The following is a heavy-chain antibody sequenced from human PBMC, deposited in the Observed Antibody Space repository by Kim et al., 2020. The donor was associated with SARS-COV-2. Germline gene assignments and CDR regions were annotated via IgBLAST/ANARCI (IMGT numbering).Heavy chain of an antibody. V-gene: IGHV3-23*01. D-gene: IGHD3-16*01. J-gene: IGHJ4*02. CDR1: GFTFTTFP. CDR3: AKPRAYPSDPEY. Sequence: GGSLRLSCTASGFTFTTFPLTWVRQTPGKGLEWVSSISGDNTYYTGSVKGRFTISRDLSKNTLFLQMDSLRAGDTAVYYCAKPRAYPSDPEYWGQGTLVTVSS. CDR2: ISGDNT.